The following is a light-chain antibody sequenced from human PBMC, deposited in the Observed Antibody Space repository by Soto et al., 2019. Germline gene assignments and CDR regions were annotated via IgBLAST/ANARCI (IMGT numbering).Light chain of an antibody. Sequence: EIVMTQSPATLSVSPGERATLSCSASKSVSTGLAWYQQTPXQAPRLFLYGASTRANGIPVRFSGSGSGTELTLTISSLQSEDFAVYYCQQYNNWRPITFGQGTGLEIK. V-gene: IGKV3-15*01. CDR2: GAS. CDR3: QQYNNWRPIT. CDR1: KSVSTG. J-gene: IGKJ5*01.